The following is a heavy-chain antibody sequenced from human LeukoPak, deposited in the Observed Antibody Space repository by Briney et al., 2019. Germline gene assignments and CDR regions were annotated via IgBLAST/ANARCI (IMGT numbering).Heavy chain of an antibody. J-gene: IGHJ6*03. CDR2: INPDGSEK. D-gene: IGHD3-16*01. CDR1: GFTFSSYW. Sequence: GGSLRLSCAASGFTFSSYWMNWVRQAPGKGLEWVASINPDGSEKYYLDSVKGRFTISRDNAKNTLFLQMSSQRADDTAIYYCARAGELRYMDVWGKGTAVTVSS. CDR3: ARAGELRYMDV. V-gene: IGHV3-7*01.